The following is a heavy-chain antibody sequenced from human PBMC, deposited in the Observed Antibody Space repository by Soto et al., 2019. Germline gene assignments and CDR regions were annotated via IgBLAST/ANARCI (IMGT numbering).Heavy chain of an antibody. Sequence: EVQLLESGGGLVQPGGSLRLSCAASGFTFSSYAMSWVRQAPGKGLEWVSAISGSGGSTYYADSVKGRFTISRDNSKNTLYLQMNSLRAEDTALYYCAKDRSTVVTPWYYFDYWGQGTLVTVSS. CDR1: GFTFSSYA. V-gene: IGHV3-23*01. D-gene: IGHD4-17*01. CDR3: AKDRSTVVTPWYYFDY. CDR2: ISGSGGST. J-gene: IGHJ4*02.